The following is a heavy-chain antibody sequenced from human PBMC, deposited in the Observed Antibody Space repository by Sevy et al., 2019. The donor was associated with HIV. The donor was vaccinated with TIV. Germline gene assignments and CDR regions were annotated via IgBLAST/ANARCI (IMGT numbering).Heavy chain of an antibody. V-gene: IGHV2-5*02. CDR3: TYTLIELGNCSGGTCYYSDH. Sequence: SGPTLVNPTQTLTLTCTFSGFSLSSSGVSVGWTRQPPGKAPEWLALIYWDDDKRYSPSLESRLTITKDTSKNQVVLTMTNMDPVDTATYHCTYTLIELGNCSGGTCYYSDHWGQGTLVTVSS. CDR2: IYWDDDK. J-gene: IGHJ4*02. D-gene: IGHD2-15*01. CDR1: GFSLSSSGVS.